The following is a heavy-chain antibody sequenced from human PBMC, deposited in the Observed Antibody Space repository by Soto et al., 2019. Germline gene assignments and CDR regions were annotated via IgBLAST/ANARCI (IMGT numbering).Heavy chain of an antibody. Sequence: ASVKVSCKASGYTFTSYGISWVRQAPGQGLEWMGWISAYNGNTNYAQKLQGRVTMTTDTSTSTAYMELRSLRSDDTAVYYCARSYSGYDRYYCYGMDVWGQGTTVTVSS. V-gene: IGHV1-18*01. J-gene: IGHJ6*02. CDR3: ARSYSGYDRYYCYGMDV. CDR2: ISAYNGNT. D-gene: IGHD5-12*01. CDR1: GYTFTSYG.